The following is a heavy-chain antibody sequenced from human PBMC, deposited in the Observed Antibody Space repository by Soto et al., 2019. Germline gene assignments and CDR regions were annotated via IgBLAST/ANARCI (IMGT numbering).Heavy chain of an antibody. CDR3: ARERITMVRGVISHYYFDY. J-gene: IGHJ4*02. CDR2: INHSGST. Sequence: SETLSLTCAVYGGSFSGYYWSWIRQPPGKGLEWIGEINHSGSTNYNPSLKSRVTISVDTSKNQFSLKLSSVTAADTAVYYCARERITMVRGVISHYYFDYWGQGTLVTVS. V-gene: IGHV4-34*01. D-gene: IGHD3-10*01. CDR1: GGSFSGYY.